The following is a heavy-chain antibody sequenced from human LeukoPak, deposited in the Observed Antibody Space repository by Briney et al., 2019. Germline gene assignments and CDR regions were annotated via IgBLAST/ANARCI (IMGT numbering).Heavy chain of an antibody. V-gene: IGHV1-18*01. CDR3: ARSGVGYFYDNSGYYPLDY. CDR2: ISAYTGNT. J-gene: IGHJ4*02. D-gene: IGHD3-22*01. Sequence: ASVKVSCKASGYTFTNYGISWVRQAPGQGLEWMGWISAYTGNTNYAQNFQGRVTMTTDTSTNTAFMELRSLRSDDTAIYYCARSGVGYFYDNSGYYPLDYWGQGTLDTVSS. CDR1: GYTFTNYG.